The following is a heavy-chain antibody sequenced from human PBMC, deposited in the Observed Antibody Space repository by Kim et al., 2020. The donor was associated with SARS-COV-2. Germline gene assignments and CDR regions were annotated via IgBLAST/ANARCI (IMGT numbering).Heavy chain of an antibody. CDR2: T. V-gene: IGHV1-3*01. D-gene: IGHD5-12*01. CDR3: ARNILRTTTLDY. J-gene: IGHJ4*02. Sequence: TRDSQNFQGRGSLTTDTSASTAYMELISLRSDDSAVYYCARNILRTTTLDYWGQGTLVTVSS.